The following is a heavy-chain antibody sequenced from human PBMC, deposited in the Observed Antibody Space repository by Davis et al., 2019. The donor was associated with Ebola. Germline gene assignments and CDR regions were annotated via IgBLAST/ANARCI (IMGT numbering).Heavy chain of an antibody. V-gene: IGHV4-34*01. CDR2: INHSGST. CDR1: GGSFSGYY. CDR3: ARGVGCISTSCPLVYFDY. Sequence: MPSETLSLTCAVYGGSFSGYYWSWIRQPPGKGLEWIGEINHSGSTNYNPSLKSRVTISLDTSKNQFSLKLSSVTAADTAVYYCARGVGCISTSCPLVYFDYWGQGTLVTVSS. J-gene: IGHJ4*02. D-gene: IGHD2-2*01.